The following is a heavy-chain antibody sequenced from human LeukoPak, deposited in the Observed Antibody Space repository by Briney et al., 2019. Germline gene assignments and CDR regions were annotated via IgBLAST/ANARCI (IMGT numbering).Heavy chain of an antibody. D-gene: IGHD2-2*01. CDR2: MNPNSGNT. J-gene: IGHJ5*02. V-gene: IGHV1-8*01. CDR3: ARMDGRKSVVWFDP. CDR1: GYTSTSYD. Sequence: GASVKVSCKASGYTSTSYDINWVRQATGQGLEWMGWMNPNSGNTGYAQKFQGRDTMTRNTSISTAYMELSSLRSEDTAVYYCARMDGRKSVVWFDPWGQGTLVTVSS.